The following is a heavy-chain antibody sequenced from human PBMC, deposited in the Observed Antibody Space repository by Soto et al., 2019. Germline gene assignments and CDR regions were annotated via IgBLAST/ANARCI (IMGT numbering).Heavy chain of an antibody. CDR1: GYTAADFG. D-gene: IGHD2-2*01. Sequence: ASVKVSCKASGYTAADFGISWVRQAPGQGLEWMGWVSGNNGASNPAPKVQGRIAMTLDTSTGVSYMALRSLRSDDTAIYYCVRDQKYFRVNGNWFDSWGQGTLVTVSS. CDR2: VSGNNGAS. CDR3: VRDQKYFRVNGNWFDS. V-gene: IGHV1-18*04. J-gene: IGHJ5*01.